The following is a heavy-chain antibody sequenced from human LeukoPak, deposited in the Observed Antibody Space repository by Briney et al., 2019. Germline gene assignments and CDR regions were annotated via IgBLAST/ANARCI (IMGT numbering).Heavy chain of an antibody. J-gene: IGHJ6*03. CDR2: ISSSSSYI. V-gene: IGHV3-21*01. D-gene: IGHD6-13*01. CDR3: AREGSWYVVDYYYYMDV. CDR1: GFTFSSYS. Sequence: GGSLRLSCAASGFTFSSYSMNWVRQAPGKGLEWVSSISSSSSYIYYADSVKGRFTISRDNAKNSLYLQMNSLRAEDTAVYYCAREGSWYVVDYYYYMDVWGKGTTVTVSS.